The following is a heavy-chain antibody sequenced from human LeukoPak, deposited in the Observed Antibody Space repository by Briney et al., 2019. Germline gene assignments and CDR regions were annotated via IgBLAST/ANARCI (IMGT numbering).Heavy chain of an antibody. CDR2: IKQDGSEK. CDR3: AREGYSYPRPGDR. V-gene: IGHV3-7*01. CDR1: GFTLIRYW. D-gene: IGHD5-18*01. J-gene: IGHJ4*02. Sequence: AGGSLRLSCAASGFTLIRYWMNWVRQAPGKGLEWVANIKQDGSEKYYVDSVKGRFTISRDNAKNSLYLQMTSLIAEDTAVYNCAREGYSYPRPGDRWAQGTLVPVSS.